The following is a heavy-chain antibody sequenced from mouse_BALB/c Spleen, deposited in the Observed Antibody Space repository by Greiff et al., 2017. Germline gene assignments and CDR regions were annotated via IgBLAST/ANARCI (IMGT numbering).Heavy chain of an antibody. J-gene: IGHJ4*01. Sequence: EVQGVESGTVLARPGASVKVSCKASGYTFTSYWMHWVKQRPGQGLEWIGAIYPGNSDTSYNQKFKGKAKLTAVTSTSTAYMELSSLTNEDSAVYYCTRCGYGSSFYAMDYWGQGTSVTVSS. D-gene: IGHD1-1*01. CDR3: TRCGYGSSFYAMDY. CDR2: IYPGNSDT. V-gene: IGHV1-5*01. CDR1: GYTFTSYW.